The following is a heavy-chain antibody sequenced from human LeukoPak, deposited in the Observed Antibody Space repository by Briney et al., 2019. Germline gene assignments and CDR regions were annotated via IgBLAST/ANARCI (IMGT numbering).Heavy chain of an antibody. D-gene: IGHD6-6*01. Sequence: SETLSLTCTVSGGSISSHYWSWIRQPPGKGLEWIGYIYYSGSTNYNPSLKSRVTISVDTSKNQFSLKLSSVTAADTAVYYCARERSSSSGWYFDLWGRGTLVTVSS. CDR1: GGSISSHY. V-gene: IGHV4-59*11. CDR2: IYYSGST. CDR3: ARERSSSSGWYFDL. J-gene: IGHJ2*01.